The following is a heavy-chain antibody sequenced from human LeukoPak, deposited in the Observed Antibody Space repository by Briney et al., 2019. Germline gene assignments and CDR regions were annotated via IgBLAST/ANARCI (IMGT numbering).Heavy chain of an antibody. CDR1: GGSFSGYY. V-gene: IGHV4-34*01. J-gene: IGHJ4*02. CDR3: ARLPRTVYYDSSVGY. CDR2: INHSGST. D-gene: IGHD3-22*01. Sequence: SETLSLTCAVYGGSFSGYYWSWIRQPPGKGLEWVGEINHSGSTNYNPSLKSRVTISVDTSKNQFSLKLSSVTAADTAVYYCARLPRTVYYDSSVGYWGQGTLVTVSS.